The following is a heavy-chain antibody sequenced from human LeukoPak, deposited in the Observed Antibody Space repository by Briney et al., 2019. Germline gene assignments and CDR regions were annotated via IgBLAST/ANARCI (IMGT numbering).Heavy chain of an antibody. D-gene: IGHD3-9*01. Sequence: SETLSLTCTVSGGSISSSSYYWGWIRQPPGKGLEWIGSIYYSGSTYYNPSLKSRVTISVDTSKNQFSLKLSSVTAADTAVYYCARRRRYDILTGYSSFDYWGQGNLVTVSS. V-gene: IGHV4-39*01. CDR2: IYYSGST. J-gene: IGHJ4*02. CDR1: GGSISSSSYY. CDR3: ARRRRYDILTGYSSFDY.